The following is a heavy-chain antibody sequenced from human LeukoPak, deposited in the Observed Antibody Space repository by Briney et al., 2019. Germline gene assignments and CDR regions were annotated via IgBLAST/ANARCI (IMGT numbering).Heavy chain of an antibody. Sequence: ASVKVSCKASGYTFTSYGISWVRQAPGQGLEWMGWISAYNGNTNYAQKLQGRVTMTTDTSTSTAYMELRSLRPDDTAVYYCARDYLNLYYYYGMDVWGQGTTVTVSS. CDR1: GYTFTSYG. J-gene: IGHJ6*02. CDR3: ARDYLNLYYYYGMDV. V-gene: IGHV1-18*01. CDR2: ISAYNGNT.